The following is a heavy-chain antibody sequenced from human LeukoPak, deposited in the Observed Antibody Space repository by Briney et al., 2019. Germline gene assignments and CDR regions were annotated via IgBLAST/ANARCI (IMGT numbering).Heavy chain of an antibody. Sequence: ASVKVSCKASGYTFTSYYMHWVRQAPGQGLEWMGIINPSGGSTSYAQKFQGRVTMTRDMSTSTVYMELSSLRSEDTAVYYCARERIPEYAFDIWGQGTMVTVSS. CDR3: ARERIPEYAFDI. CDR2: INPSGGST. V-gene: IGHV1-46*01. D-gene: IGHD2-15*01. CDR1: GYTFTSYY. J-gene: IGHJ3*02.